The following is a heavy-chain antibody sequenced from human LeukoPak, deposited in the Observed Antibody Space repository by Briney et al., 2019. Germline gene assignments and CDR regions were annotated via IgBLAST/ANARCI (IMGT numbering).Heavy chain of an antibody. D-gene: IGHD6-6*01. V-gene: IGHV4-31*03. CDR3: ARDQGSSAPLFFDY. J-gene: IGHJ4*02. CDR2: IYYSGST. Sequence: SQTLSLTCTVSGGSISSGGYYWSWIRQHPGKGLEWIGYIYYSGSTYYNPSLKSRVTMSVDTSKNQFSLKLSSVTAADTAVYYCARDQGSSAPLFFDYWGQGTLVTVSS. CDR1: GGSISSGGYY.